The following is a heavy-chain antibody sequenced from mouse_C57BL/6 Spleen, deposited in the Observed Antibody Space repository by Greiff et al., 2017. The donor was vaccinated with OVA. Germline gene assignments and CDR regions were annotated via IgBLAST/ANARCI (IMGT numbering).Heavy chain of an antibody. CDR1: GYTFTSYW. CDR2: IDPSDSYT. J-gene: IGHJ2*01. Sequence: VQLQQPGAELVMPGASVKLSCKASGYTFTSYWMHWVKQRPGPGLEWIGEIDPSDSYTNYNQKFKGKSTLTVDKSSSTAYMQLSSLTSEDSAVYYCARSRYYFDYWGQGTTLTVSS. CDR3: ARSRYYFDY. V-gene: IGHV1-69*01.